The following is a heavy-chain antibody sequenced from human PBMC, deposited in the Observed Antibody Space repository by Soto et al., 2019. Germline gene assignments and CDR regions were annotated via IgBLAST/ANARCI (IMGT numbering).Heavy chain of an antibody. CDR1: GFTFSSYG. CDR2: IWYDGSNK. D-gene: IGHD6-19*01. V-gene: IGHV3-33*01. J-gene: IGHJ6*02. CDR3: AREFSSGWYRYGMDI. Sequence: QVQLVESGGGVVQPGRSLRLSCAASGFTFSSYGMHWVRQAPGKGLEWVAVIWYDGSNKYYADSVKGRFTISRDNSKNTQYLQMNSLRAEDTAVYYCAREFSSGWYRYGMDIWGQGTTVTVSS.